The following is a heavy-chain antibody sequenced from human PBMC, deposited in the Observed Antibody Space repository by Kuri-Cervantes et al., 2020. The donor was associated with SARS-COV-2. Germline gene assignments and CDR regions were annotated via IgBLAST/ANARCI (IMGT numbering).Heavy chain of an antibody. CDR2: ISRSGT. Sequence: GGSLRLSCAASGFTFSTYAMSWVRQAPGKGLEWVSAISRSGTYYADSVKGRFTISRDNSKNTLYLQMYSLRAEDTAVYYCAKVSDSMTTVTTLGVWGQGTLVTVSS. D-gene: IGHD4-17*01. V-gene: IGHV3-23*01. CDR3: AKVSDSMTTVTTLGV. CDR1: GFTFSTYA. J-gene: IGHJ4*02.